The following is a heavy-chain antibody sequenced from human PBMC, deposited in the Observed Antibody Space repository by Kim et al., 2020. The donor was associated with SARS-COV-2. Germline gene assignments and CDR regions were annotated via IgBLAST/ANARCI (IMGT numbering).Heavy chain of an antibody. J-gene: IGHJ6*02. Sequence: ASVKVSCKASGYTFTSYYIHWVRQAPGQGLEWMGMINPSGGSTNYAQKIQGRVTMTRDTSTSTVYMELSSLRSEDTAVYYCARGVSGTKAMDVWGQRTTVTVSS. CDR3: ARGVSGTKAMDV. V-gene: IGHV1-46*01. CDR2: INPSGGST. D-gene: IGHD6-19*01. CDR1: GYTFTSYY.